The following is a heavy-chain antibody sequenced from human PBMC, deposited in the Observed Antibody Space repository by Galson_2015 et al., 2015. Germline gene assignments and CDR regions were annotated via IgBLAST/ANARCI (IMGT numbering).Heavy chain of an antibody. J-gene: IGHJ4*02. Sequence: SLRLSCAASGFTFSSYAMSWVRQAPGKGLEWVSAISGSGGSTYYADSVKGRFTISRDNSKNTLYLQMNSLRAEDTAVYYSAKEGNSAVLLWFGELTSWGQGTLVTVSS. CDR2: ISGSGGST. CDR1: GFTFSSYA. D-gene: IGHD3-10*01. CDR3: AKEGNSAVLLWFGELTS. V-gene: IGHV3-23*01.